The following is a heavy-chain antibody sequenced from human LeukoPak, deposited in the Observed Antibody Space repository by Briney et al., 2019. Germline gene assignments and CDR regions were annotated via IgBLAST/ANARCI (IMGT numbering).Heavy chain of an antibody. CDR1: GYTFTSYG. CDR3: ASFSRTFDY. V-gene: IGHV1-18*01. J-gene: IGHJ4*02. Sequence: ASVKVSCKASGYTFTSYGISWVRQAPGQGLEWMAWINPYNGNTNYAQNLQGRVTITTDESTSTAYMELSSLRSEDTAVYYCASFSRTFDYWGQGTLVTVSS. CDR2: INPYNGNT.